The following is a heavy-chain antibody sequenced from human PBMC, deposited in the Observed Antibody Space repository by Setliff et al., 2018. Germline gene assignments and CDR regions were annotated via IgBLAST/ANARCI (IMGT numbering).Heavy chain of an antibody. CDR1: GYIFTSYG. D-gene: IGHD3-22*01. J-gene: IGHJ3*02. V-gene: IGHV1-18*01. CDR3: ARDLDYQYYYDSSGRDAFDI. Sequence: ASVKVSCKASGYIFTSYGFSWVRQAPGQGLEWMGWISTYNGKTNYTQKFQGRVTMTTDTSTGTAYMELRSLRSDDTAVYYCARDLDYQYYYDSSGRDAFDIWGQGTMVTV. CDR2: ISTYNGKT.